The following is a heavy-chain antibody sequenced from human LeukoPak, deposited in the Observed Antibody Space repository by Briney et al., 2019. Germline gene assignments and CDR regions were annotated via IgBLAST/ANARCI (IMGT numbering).Heavy chain of an antibody. Sequence: GGSLRLSCAASGFTFSDYYMSWIRQSPGKGLEWVSAIGATSGTTFYADSVKGRFTVSRDNSQNTLYLQMAGLRAEDTAIYYCARALSYWNYFDSWGQETLVTVSS. J-gene: IGHJ4*02. CDR2: IGATSGTT. D-gene: IGHD1-1*01. CDR3: ARALSYWNYFDS. CDR1: GFTFSDYY. V-gene: IGHV3-23*01.